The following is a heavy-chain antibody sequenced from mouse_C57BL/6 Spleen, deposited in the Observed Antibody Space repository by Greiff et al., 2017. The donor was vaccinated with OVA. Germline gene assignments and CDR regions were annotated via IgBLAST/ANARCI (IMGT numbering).Heavy chain of an antibody. J-gene: IGHJ2*01. CDR3: ARAGTGTDFDY. D-gene: IGHD4-1*01. CDR1: GYPFTSYW. Sequence: VQLQQSGAELAKPGASVKLSCKASGYPFTSYWMHWVKQSPGQGLDWIGYINPSSGYTKYNQKFKDKATLTADKSSSTAYMQLSSLTYEDSAVYYCARAGTGTDFDYWGQGTTLTVSS. CDR2: INPSSGYT. V-gene: IGHV1-7*01.